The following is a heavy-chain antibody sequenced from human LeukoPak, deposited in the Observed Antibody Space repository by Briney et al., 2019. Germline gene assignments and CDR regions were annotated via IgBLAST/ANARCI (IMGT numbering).Heavy chain of an antibody. CDR2: IWYDGSNK. CDR3: ARGEDSSSLHP. D-gene: IGHD3-22*01. J-gene: IGHJ5*02. V-gene: IGHV3-33*01. Sequence: PGRSLRLSCAASGFTFSSYGMHWVRQAPGKGLEWVAVIWYDGSNKYYADSVKGRFTISRDNSKNTLYLQMNSLRAEDTAVYYCARGEDSSSLHPWGQGTLVSVSS. CDR1: GFTFSSYG.